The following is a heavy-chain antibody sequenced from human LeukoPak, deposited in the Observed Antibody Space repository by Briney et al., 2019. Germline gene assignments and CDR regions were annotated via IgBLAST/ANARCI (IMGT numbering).Heavy chain of an antibody. J-gene: IGHJ6*02. Sequence: GGSLRLSCAASGFSFRSYPMHWVRQAPGKGLEWVAVISYDESNEFYADSVKGRFSISRDNSKNTLYLQMNNLRAEDTALYYCVRDGGDSGNGYFYYGLDVWGQGTTVTVS. CDR1: GFSFRSYP. D-gene: IGHD5-12*01. V-gene: IGHV3-30*04. CDR3: VRDGGDSGNGYFYYGLDV. CDR2: ISYDESNE.